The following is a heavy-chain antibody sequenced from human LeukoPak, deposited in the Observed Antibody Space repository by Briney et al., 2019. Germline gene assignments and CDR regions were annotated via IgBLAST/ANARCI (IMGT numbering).Heavy chain of an antibody. V-gene: IGHV4-39*07. CDR1: GGSISSSSYY. Sequence: SETLSLTCTVSGGSISSSSYYWGWIRQPPGKGLEWIGSIYYSGSTYYNPSLKSRVTISVDTSKNQFSLKLSSVTAADTAVYYCARDWGTSHRNWFDPWGQGTLVTVSS. D-gene: IGHD2-2*01. CDR3: ARDWGTSHRNWFDP. CDR2: IYYSGST. J-gene: IGHJ5*02.